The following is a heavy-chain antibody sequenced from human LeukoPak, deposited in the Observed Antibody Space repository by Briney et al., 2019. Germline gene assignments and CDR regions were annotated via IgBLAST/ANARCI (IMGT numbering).Heavy chain of an antibody. V-gene: IGHV4-59*01. Sequence: SETLSLTCTVSGDSISHYYWSWIRQPPGKGLEWIASIDYSGSTNHNPSLKSRVTISIDTSKKQFSLKLNSVTAADTAVYYCAREASLVGATIYWGQGTLVTVSS. CDR1: GDSISHYY. CDR2: IDYSGST. J-gene: IGHJ4*02. D-gene: IGHD1-26*01. CDR3: AREASLVGATIY.